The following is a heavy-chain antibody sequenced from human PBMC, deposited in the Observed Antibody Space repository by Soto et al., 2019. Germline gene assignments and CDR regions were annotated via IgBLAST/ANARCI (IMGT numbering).Heavy chain of an antibody. J-gene: IGHJ4*02. CDR1: GGTFSSYA. D-gene: IGHD3-22*01. CDR2: IIPIFGTA. V-gene: IGHV1-69*13. CDR3: ARAGMAARGYYYDSSGYYGSDY. Sequence: SVKVSCKASGGTFSSYAISWVRQAPGQGLEWMGGIIPIFGTANYAQKFQGRVTITADESTSTAYMELSSLRSEDTAVYYCARAGMAARGYYYDSSGYYGSDYWGQGTLVTVSS.